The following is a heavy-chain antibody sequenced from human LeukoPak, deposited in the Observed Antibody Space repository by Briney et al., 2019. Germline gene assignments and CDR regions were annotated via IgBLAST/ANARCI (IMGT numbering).Heavy chain of an antibody. CDR2: ISSSGSTI. J-gene: IGHJ4*02. CDR3: ARETSSGWYVDY. CDR1: GFTFSDYY. Sequence: GGSLRLSCAASGFTFSDYYMSLIRQAPGKGLEWVSYISSSGSTIYYADSVKGRFTISRDNAKNSLYLQMNSLRAEDTAVYYCARETSSGWYVDYWGQGTLVTVSS. D-gene: IGHD6-19*01. V-gene: IGHV3-11*04.